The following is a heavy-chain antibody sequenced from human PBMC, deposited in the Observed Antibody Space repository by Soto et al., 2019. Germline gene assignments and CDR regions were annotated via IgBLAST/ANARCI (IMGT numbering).Heavy chain of an antibody. CDR3: ARPATGYYYMDV. CDR1: SGSISSLY. J-gene: IGHJ6*03. CDR2: IYYSGST. V-gene: IGHV4-59*08. Sequence: SETLSLTCSVSSGSISSLYWSWIRQPPGKGLEWIGSIYYSGSTNYNPSLKSRVTISVDTSKNQFSLKLSSVTAADTAVYYCARPATGYYYMDVWGKGTKVTVSS. D-gene: IGHD3-9*01.